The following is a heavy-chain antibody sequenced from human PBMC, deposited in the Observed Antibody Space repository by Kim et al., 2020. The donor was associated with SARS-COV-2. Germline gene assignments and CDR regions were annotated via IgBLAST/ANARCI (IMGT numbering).Heavy chain of an antibody. CDR3: ARGGAGLEAFEI. CDR1: GGTLSTYA. J-gene: IGHJ3*02. Sequence: SVKVSCKAFGGTLSTYAITWVRQAPGQGLEWMGEIVPILGTLNYAQRFLGRVTLSADESTNTAFLKFNSLRSDDTAVFYCARGGAGLEAFEIWGQGTLVTVSS. D-gene: IGHD3-16*01. CDR2: IVPILGTL. V-gene: IGHV1-69*13.